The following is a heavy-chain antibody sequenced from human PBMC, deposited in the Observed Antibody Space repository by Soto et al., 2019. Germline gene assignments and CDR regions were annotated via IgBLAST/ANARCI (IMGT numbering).Heavy chain of an antibody. CDR3: VRRVRGVLDY. CDR1: GDTFTTNW. Sequence: GESLRISCKGSGDTFTTNWIAWVRQMPGKGLEWMGSIYPEDSDTRFSPSFHGQVTVSADKSIGTAYLQWTSLKASDTAMYYCVRRVRGVLDYWGQGTLVTVSS. CDR2: IYPEDSDT. D-gene: IGHD3-10*01. V-gene: IGHV5-51*01. J-gene: IGHJ4*02.